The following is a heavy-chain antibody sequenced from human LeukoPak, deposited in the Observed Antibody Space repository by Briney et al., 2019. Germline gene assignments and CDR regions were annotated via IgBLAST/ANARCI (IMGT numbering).Heavy chain of an antibody. CDR2: ISSSGSTI. V-gene: IGHV3-11*04. J-gene: IGHJ4*02. D-gene: IGHD6-19*01. Sequence: GGSLRLSCAASGFTFSDYYMSWIRQAPGKGLEWVSYISSSGSTIYYADSVKGRFTISRDNAKNSLYLQMNSLRAEDTAVYYCAKDHHEGIAVAGTSDYWGQGTLVTVSS. CDR1: GFTFSDYY. CDR3: AKDHHEGIAVAGTSDY.